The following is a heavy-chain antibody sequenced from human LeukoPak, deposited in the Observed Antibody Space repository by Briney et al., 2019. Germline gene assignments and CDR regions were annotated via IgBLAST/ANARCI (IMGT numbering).Heavy chain of an antibody. CDR2: ISSFSGTI. J-gene: IGHJ4*02. V-gene: IGHV3-48*01. Sequence: PGGSLRLSCAASGFTFSNAWMNWVRQAPGKGLEWVSYISSFSGTINYADSVKGRFTISRDNAKNSLYLQMNSLRAEDTAVYYCARDQGGVGYWGQGTLVTVSS. CDR1: GFTFSNAW. D-gene: IGHD3-16*01. CDR3: ARDQGGVGY.